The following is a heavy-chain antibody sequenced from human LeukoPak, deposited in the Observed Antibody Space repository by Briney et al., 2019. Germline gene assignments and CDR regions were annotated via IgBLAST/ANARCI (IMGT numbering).Heavy chain of an antibody. CDR1: GFTFSSYE. V-gene: IGHV3-48*03. D-gene: IGHD3-3*01. J-gene: IGHJ4*02. CDR2: ISNSGGPI. CDR3: ARVARDYNFWSDSIETFYFDY. Sequence: GGSLRLSCAASGFTFSSYEMNWVRQAPGKGLEWVSYISNSGGPIYYADSVKGRFTISRDNAKNSLYLQMNSLRAEDTAVYYCARVARDYNFWSDSIETFYFDYWGQGTLVTVSS.